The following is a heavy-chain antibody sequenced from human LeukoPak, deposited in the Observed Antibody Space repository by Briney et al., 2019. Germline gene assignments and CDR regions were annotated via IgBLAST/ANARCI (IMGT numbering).Heavy chain of an antibody. CDR1: GYTFTSYG. J-gene: IGHJ5*02. CDR2: ISAYNGNT. D-gene: IGHD6-13*01. CDR3: PRDQIAAGLNWFDP. V-gene: IGHV1-18*01. Sequence: ASVKVSCKASGYTFTSYGISWVRQAPGQGLEWMGWISAYNGNTNYAQKLQGRVTMTTDTSTSTAYMELRSLRSDDTAVYYCPRDQIAAGLNWFDPWGQGTLVTVSS.